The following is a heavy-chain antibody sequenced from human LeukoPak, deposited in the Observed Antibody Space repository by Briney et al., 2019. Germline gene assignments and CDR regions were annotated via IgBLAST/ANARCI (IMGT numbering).Heavy chain of an antibody. CDR3: ARGITMIVVSTGYGMDV. Sequence: GGSLRLSCAASGFTFSGYSMNWVRQAPGKGLEWVSSISSSSSYIYYADSVKGRFTISRDNAKNSLYLQMNSLRAEDTAVYYCARGITMIVVSTGYGMDVWGQGTTVTVSS. V-gene: IGHV3-21*01. CDR2: ISSSSSYI. CDR1: GFTFSGYS. D-gene: IGHD3-22*01. J-gene: IGHJ6*02.